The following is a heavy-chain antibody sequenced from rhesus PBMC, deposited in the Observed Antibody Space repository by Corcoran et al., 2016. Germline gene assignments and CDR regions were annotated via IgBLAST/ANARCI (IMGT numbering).Heavy chain of an antibody. J-gene: IGHJ5-2*02. CDR2: ISNDGNRI. CDR3: AKDLVWNALDV. V-gene: IGHV3-119*01. Sequence: EVPLAESGGGLVQPGGSLRLSCVASGFKFRANWMTWVRQVPGKGLEWVSRISNDGNRINYADSVKGRFTISRENAKNSLYLQMNGLRPEDTAVYYCAKDLVWNALDVWGRGVLVTVSS. D-gene: IGHD2-39*01. CDR1: GFKFRANW.